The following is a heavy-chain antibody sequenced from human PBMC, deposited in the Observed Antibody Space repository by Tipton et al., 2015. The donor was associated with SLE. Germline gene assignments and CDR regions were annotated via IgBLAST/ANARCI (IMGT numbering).Heavy chain of an antibody. Sequence: GSLRLSCAASGFTFSSYAMSWVRQAPGKGLEWVSAVSGSGGSTYYADSVKGRFTISRDNSKNTLYLQMNSLRAEDTAVYYCARDTIAAAGTGVQAAFDIWGQGTMVTVSS. CDR2: VSGSGGST. CDR3: ARDTIAAAGTGVQAAFDI. CDR1: GFTFSSYA. V-gene: IGHV3-23*01. J-gene: IGHJ3*02. D-gene: IGHD6-13*01.